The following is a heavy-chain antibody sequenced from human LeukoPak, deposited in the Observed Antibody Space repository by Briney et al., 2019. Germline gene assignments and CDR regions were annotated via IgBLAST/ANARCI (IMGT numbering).Heavy chain of an antibody. CDR3: ARGVNGYFDY. J-gene: IGHJ4*02. V-gene: IGHV3-48*03. CDR1: GFIFSNYE. Sequence: PGGSLRLSCAASGFIFSNYEMNWVRQTPGKGLEWVSYIGSSGSTIYYADSVKGRFTISRDNAKNSLYLQMNSLRAEDTAVYYCARGVNGYFDYWGQGTLVTVSS. CDR2: IGSSGSTI.